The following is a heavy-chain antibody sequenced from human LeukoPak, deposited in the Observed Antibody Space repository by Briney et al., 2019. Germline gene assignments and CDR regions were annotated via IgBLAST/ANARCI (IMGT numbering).Heavy chain of an antibody. CDR2: IYYSGST. J-gene: IGHJ3*02. Sequence: PSETLSLTCTVSGGSISSSSYYWGWIRQPPGKGLEWIGSIYYSGSTYYNPSLKSRVTISVDTSKNQFSLKLSSVTAADTAVYYCARAPPWGVGADAFDIWGQGTMVTVSS. D-gene: IGHD3-10*01. V-gene: IGHV4-39*07. CDR3: ARAPPWGVGADAFDI. CDR1: GGSISSSSYY.